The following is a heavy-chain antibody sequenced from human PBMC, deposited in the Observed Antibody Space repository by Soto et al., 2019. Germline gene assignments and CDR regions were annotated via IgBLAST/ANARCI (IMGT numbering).Heavy chain of an antibody. V-gene: IGHV3-23*01. Sequence: EVQLLESGGGLVQPGGSLRLSCAASGFTFSTYAMSWVRQAPGKGLEWVSAISGSGGSTYYADSVKGRFTISRDNSKNTLYLQMLSLRAEDTAVYYCAKNWDTTSRSSSHWGQGTLVTVSS. CDR1: GFTFSTYA. CDR2: ISGSGGST. J-gene: IGHJ4*02. CDR3: AKNWDTTSRSSSH. D-gene: IGHD6-6*01.